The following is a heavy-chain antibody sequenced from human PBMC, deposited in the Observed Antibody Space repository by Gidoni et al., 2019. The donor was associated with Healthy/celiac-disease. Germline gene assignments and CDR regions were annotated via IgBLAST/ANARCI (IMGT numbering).Heavy chain of an antibody. Sequence: QVQLVESGGGVVQPGRSLRLPCAAPGFTFLSYAMHWVRQAPGKGLECVAVISYDGSNKYYADSVKGRFTISRDNSKNTLYLQMNSLRAEDTAVYYCARGTILQYYYYGMDVWGQGTTVTVSS. D-gene: IGHD4-4*01. J-gene: IGHJ6*02. CDR3: ARGTILQYYYYGMDV. CDR2: ISYDGSNK. CDR1: GFTFLSYA. V-gene: IGHV3-30-3*01.